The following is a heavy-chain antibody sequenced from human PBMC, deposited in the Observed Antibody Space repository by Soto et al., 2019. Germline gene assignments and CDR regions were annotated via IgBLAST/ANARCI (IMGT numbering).Heavy chain of an antibody. Sequence: GGSLRLSCAASGFTVKNYQMNWVRRASGKGLEWVSVIYSGGVTYYPDSVKGRFTTIRDTSKNTVYLQMNSLRADDTAMYYCARDPSTTGYYGLDVWGQGTTVTVSS. CDR3: ARDPSTTGYYGLDV. CDR2: IYSGGVT. V-gene: IGHV3-53*01. J-gene: IGHJ6*02. CDR1: GFTVKNYQ.